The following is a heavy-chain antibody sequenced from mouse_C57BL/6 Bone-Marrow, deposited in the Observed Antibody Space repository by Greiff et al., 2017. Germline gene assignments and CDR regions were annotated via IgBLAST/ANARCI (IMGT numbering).Heavy chain of an antibody. V-gene: IGHV3-8*01. CDR2: ISYSGST. CDR1: GYSITSDY. CDR3: ARYGGLRRRGYYFDY. J-gene: IGHJ2*01. D-gene: IGHD2-2*01. Sequence: VQLQQSGPGLAKPSQTLSLTCSVTGYSITSDYWNWLRKFPGNKLEYMGYISYSGSTYYNPSLKSRISITRDTSKNQYYLQLNSVTTEDTATYYCARYGGLRRRGYYFDYWGQGTTLTVSS.